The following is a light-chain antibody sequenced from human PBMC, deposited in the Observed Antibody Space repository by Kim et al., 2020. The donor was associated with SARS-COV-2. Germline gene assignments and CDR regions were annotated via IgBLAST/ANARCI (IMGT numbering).Light chain of an antibody. CDR3: QQYDHYPRT. CDR1: QSISSW. Sequence: DIQMTQSPSLVSASVGDTVTITCRASQSISSWLAWYQQKPEKAPKSLIYAASSFQSGVPSRFSGSGSGTHFTLTINSLQPEDFATYYCQQYDHYPRTFGQGTKVDI. J-gene: IGKJ1*01. V-gene: IGKV1D-16*01. CDR2: AAS.